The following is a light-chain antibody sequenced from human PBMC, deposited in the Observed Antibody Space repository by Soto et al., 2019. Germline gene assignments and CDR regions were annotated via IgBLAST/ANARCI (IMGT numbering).Light chain of an antibody. J-gene: IGKJ1*01. CDR3: QQYYSYPRT. Sequence: DIQMTQSPSTLSASVGARVPITCRARQSISSWLAWYQQKPGKAPKLLIYAASTLQSGVPSRFSGSGSGTDFTLTISCLQSEDFATYYCQQYYSYPRTFGQGTKVDIK. V-gene: IGKV1-5*01. CDR1: QSISSW. CDR2: AAS.